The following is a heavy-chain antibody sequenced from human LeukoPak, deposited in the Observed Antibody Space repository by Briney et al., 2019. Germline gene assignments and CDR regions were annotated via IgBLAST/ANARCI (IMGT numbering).Heavy chain of an antibody. V-gene: IGHV4-34*01. Sequence: SETLSLTCAVYGGSFSGYYWSWIRQPPGKGLEWIGEINHSGSTNYNPSLKGRVTISVDTSKNQFSLKLSSVTAADTAVYYCARRGDDYSNYGWFDPWGQGTLVTVSS. CDR3: ARRGDDYSNYGWFDP. CDR2: INHSGST. CDR1: GGSFSGYY. J-gene: IGHJ5*02. D-gene: IGHD4-4*01.